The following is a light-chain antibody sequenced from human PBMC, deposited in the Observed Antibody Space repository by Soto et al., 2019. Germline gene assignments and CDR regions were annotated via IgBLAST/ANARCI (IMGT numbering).Light chain of an antibody. J-gene: IGKJ3*01. Sequence: DIQMTQSPPTLSASVGDRVTITCRARQPIRTWLAWYQQKPGKAPKLLIYKASTLEGGVPSRFSGSGSGTQFTHTISSLQPDDFATYYCQQYDSYSSFGPGTKVDIK. V-gene: IGKV1-5*03. CDR3: QQYDSYSS. CDR2: KAS. CDR1: QPIRTW.